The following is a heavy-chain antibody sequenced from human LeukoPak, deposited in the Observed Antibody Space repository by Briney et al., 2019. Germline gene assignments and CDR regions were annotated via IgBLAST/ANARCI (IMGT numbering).Heavy chain of an antibody. D-gene: IGHD2-21*02. V-gene: IGHV3-53*01. J-gene: IGHJ5*01. CDR1: GFSVSGTH. CDR3: AKDEVTSGGGLAS. Sequence: PGGSLRLSCAASGFSVSGTHMSWVRQAPGKGLEWVSAMYTGGTTYYADSVTGRFTVSRDTSRNTLFLHMGILRAEGTAVYYCAKDEVTSGGGLASWGQGTLVIVSS. CDR2: MYTGGTT.